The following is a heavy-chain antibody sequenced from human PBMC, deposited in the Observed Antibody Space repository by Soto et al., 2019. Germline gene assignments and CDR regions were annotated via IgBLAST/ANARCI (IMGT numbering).Heavy chain of an antibody. CDR1: GGSFSSAGYY. CDR3: FSAHGEYPHFDS. D-gene: IGHD4-17*01. J-gene: IGHJ4*02. V-gene: IGHV4-30-4*01. CDR2: IYYSGST. Sequence: SETLSLTCTVSGGSFSSAGYYWTWIRQPPGKGLEWVGYIYYSGSTYYNPSLRSRLTISLEQSKRQFSLKLSSMTVADTAVYYCFSAHGEYPHFDSWGQGTLVT.